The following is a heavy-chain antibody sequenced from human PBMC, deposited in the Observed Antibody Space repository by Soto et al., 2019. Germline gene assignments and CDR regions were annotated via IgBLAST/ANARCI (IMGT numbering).Heavy chain of an antibody. CDR1: GYTFTRQE. D-gene: IGHD2-15*01. Sequence: SLHVSRKPSGYTFTRQEMQWVQQSPGQGLQWMGWMNTNLKAPGSPKPFKGRGTLTWNTSITAANMDLTSLKPHDPAVYYCAREVVEGSAFWFDPWGQGTLVPVSS. V-gene: IGHV1-8*01. CDR3: AREVVEGSAFWFDP. CDR2: MNTNLKAP. J-gene: IGHJ5*02.